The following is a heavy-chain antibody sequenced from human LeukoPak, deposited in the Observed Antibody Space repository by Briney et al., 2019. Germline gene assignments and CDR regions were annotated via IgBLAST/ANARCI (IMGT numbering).Heavy chain of an antibody. CDR1: GFTFSNYA. J-gene: IGHJ4*02. Sequence: GGSLRLSCSASGFTFSNYAKNWGRQAAGKGLEWDSAISGSGSSTFYAGSVKCRFTISRDNFKNTLYLQMNSLRAEDTAVYFCAKGTGSGTYYCDSWGQGTVVTVSA. D-gene: IGHD3-10*01. V-gene: IGHV3-23*01. CDR2: ISGSGSST. CDR3: AKGTGSGTYYCDS.